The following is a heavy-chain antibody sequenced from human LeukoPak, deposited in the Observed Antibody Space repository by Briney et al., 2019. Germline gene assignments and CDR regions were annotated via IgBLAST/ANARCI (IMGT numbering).Heavy chain of an antibody. CDR2: ISGSGGST. V-gene: IGHV3-23*01. J-gene: IGHJ6*04. CDR1: GFTFSSYA. Sequence: PGGSLRLSCAASGFTFSSYAMSWVRQAPGKGLEWVSAISGSGGSTYYADSVEGRFTISRDNSKNTLYLQMNSLRAEDMAVYYCGKGDTITPDNPPPPEDYYYGMDVWGKGTTVTVSS. CDR3: GKGDTITPDNPPPPEDYYYGMDV. D-gene: IGHD1-14*01.